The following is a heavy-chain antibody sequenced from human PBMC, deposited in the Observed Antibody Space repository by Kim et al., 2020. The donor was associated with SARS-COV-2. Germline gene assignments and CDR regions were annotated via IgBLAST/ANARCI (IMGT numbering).Heavy chain of an antibody. CDR2: IYYSGST. CDR1: GGSISSSSYY. CDR3: ARWGHGGFGEFFDY. J-gene: IGHJ4*02. V-gene: IGHV4-39*01. Sequence: SETLSLTCTVSGGSISSSSYYWGWIRQPPGKGLEWIGSIYYSGSTYYNPSLKSRVTISVDTSKNQFSLKLSSVTAADTAVYYCARWGHGGFGEFFDYWGQGTLVTVSS. D-gene: IGHD3-10*01.